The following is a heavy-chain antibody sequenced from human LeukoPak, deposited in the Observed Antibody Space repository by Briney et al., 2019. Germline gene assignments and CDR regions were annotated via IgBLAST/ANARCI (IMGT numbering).Heavy chain of an antibody. D-gene: IGHD3-22*01. V-gene: IGHV1-69*13. Sequence: SVKVSCKASGGTFSSYAISWVRQAPGQGLEWMGGIIPIFGTANYAQKFQGRVTITADESTSTAYMELSSLRSEDTAVYYCARATLYYDSSGSPGDYWGQGTLVTVSS. J-gene: IGHJ4*02. CDR3: ARATLYYDSSGSPGDY. CDR2: IIPIFGTA. CDR1: GGTFSSYA.